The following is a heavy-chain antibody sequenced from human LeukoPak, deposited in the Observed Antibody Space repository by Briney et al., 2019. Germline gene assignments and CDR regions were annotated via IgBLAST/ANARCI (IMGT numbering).Heavy chain of an antibody. CDR3: ARGVYIAAAQYGY. CDR2: IYYSGTT. V-gene: IGHV4-59*01. D-gene: IGHD6-13*01. CDR1: GGSIRSYY. J-gene: IGHJ4*02. Sequence: SETLSLTCTVWGGSIRSYYGSGIPRPPGKGREGIGYIYYSGTTNYNPSLKSRVTISVDTSKNQFSLKLSSVTAADTAVYYCARGVYIAAAQYGYWGQETLVTVSS.